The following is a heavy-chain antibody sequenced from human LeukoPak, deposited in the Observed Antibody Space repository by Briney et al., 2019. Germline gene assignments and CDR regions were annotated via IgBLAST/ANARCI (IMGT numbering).Heavy chain of an antibody. V-gene: IGHV3-23*01. CDR3: AKCWRVVSGNWYLSFDS. D-gene: IGHD6-13*01. J-gene: IGHJ4*02. Sequence: PGGSLRLSCAASGFTFSNYWIHWVRQAPGKGLEWVSSISDSGDETYYADSVRGRFTISRDNSKNTLYLQMKSLGGDDTALYYCAKCWRVVSGNWYLSFDSWGQGTLVTVSS. CDR2: ISDSGDET. CDR1: GFTFSNYW.